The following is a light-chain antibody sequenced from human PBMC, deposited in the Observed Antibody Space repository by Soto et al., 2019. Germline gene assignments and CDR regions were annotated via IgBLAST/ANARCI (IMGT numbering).Light chain of an antibody. CDR3: QQGYRTPFT. CDR1: HSVNTI. V-gene: IGKV1-39*01. CDR2: AAS. J-gene: IGKJ3*01. Sequence: DIQMTQSPSSLSASVGDRVTITCRASHSVNTILNWYQQKPGKAPNLLIYAASILQPGVPSRFSGSGSGTDFTLTISSLQPEDFATYYCQQGYRTPFTFGPGTKVDI.